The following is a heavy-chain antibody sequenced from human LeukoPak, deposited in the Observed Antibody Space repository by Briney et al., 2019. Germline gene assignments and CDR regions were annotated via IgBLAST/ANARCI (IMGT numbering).Heavy chain of an antibody. D-gene: IGHD5-18*01. Sequence: GRSLRLSCAASGFTFSSYGMHWVRQAPGKGLEWVAVISYDGSNKYYADSVKGRFTISRDNSKNTLYLQMNSLRVEDTAVYYCAGLDTAMITSSDYWGQGTLVTVSS. CDR1: GFTFSSYG. CDR2: ISYDGSNK. J-gene: IGHJ4*02. CDR3: AGLDTAMITSSDY. V-gene: IGHV3-30*03.